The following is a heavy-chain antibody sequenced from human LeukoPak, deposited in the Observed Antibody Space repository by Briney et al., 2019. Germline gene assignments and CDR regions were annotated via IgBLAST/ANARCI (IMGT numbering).Heavy chain of an antibody. J-gene: IGHJ4*02. V-gene: IGHV3-7*03. Sequence: GGSLRLSCAASEFTFSAFWMSWVRQAPGKGLEWVTNINRDGSVKKYVDSVTGRFTVSRDNAKNSLYLQMNSLRAEDTALYYCAKGEYQRLFDYWGQGTLVTVSS. CDR2: INRDGSVK. D-gene: IGHD2-2*01. CDR3: AKGEYQRLFDY. CDR1: EFTFSAFW.